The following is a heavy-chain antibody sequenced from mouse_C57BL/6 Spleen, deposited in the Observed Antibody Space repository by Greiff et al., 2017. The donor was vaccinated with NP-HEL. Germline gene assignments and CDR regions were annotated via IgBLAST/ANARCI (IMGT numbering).Heavy chain of an antibody. J-gene: IGHJ2*01. CDR3: GRRNGLRDYFDY. CDR2: ISSGGSTI. V-gene: IGHV5-17*01. Sequence: EVQLVESGGGLVKPGGSLKLSCAASGFTFSDYGMHWVRQAPEKGLEWVAYISSGGSTIYYAATVKGRFTISSDNATNTLFLQMTSMRSEDTARYYCGRRNGLRDYFDYWGQGTTLTVSA. CDR1: GFTFSDYG.